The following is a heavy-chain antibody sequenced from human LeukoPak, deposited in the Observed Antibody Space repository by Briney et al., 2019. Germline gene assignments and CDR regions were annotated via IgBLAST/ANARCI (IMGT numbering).Heavy chain of an antibody. Sequence: PGGSLRLSCAASGFTFSSYGIHWVRQAPGKGLEWVTFVLYDGSGKYYADSVKGRFSISRDNSKNTLYLQMNSLRPEDTAVYYCARGGTGHYYASGTYYQSYYFDYWGQGSLVTVSS. CDR1: GFTFSSYG. CDR3: ARGGTGHYYASGTYYQSYYFDY. D-gene: IGHD3-10*01. J-gene: IGHJ4*02. CDR2: VLYDGSGK. V-gene: IGHV3-30*02.